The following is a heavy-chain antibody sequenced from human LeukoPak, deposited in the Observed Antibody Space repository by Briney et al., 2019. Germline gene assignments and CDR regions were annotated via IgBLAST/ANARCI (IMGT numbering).Heavy chain of an antibody. V-gene: IGHV4-38-2*02. CDR3: GRYRGNERGIDY. D-gene: IGHD5-12*01. CDR2: IYHSGST. J-gene: IGHJ4*02. Sequence: PSETLSLTCTVSGYSISSGYYWGWIWQPPGKGPEWIGSIYHSGSTYYNPSLKSRVTISRDTSKNQFSLKLSSVTAADSAVYYCGRYRGNERGIDYWGQGTPVTVSS. CDR1: GYSISSGYY.